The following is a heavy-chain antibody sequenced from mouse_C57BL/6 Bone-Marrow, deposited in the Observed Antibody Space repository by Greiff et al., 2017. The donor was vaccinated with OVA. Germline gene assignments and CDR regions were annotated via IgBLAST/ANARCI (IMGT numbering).Heavy chain of an antibody. Sequence: EVMLVESGGGLVQPGGSLKLSCAASGFTFSDYYMYWVRQTPEKRLEWVAYISNGGGSTYYPDTVKGRFTISRDNAKNTLYLQMSRLKSEDTAMYYCARYGSSLYYAMDYWGQGTSVTVSS. V-gene: IGHV5-12*01. J-gene: IGHJ4*01. D-gene: IGHD1-1*01. CDR2: ISNGGGST. CDR1: GFTFSDYY. CDR3: ARYGSSLYYAMDY.